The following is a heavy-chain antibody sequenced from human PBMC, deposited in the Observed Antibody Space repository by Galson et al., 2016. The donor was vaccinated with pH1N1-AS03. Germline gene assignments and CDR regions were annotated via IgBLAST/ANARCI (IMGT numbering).Heavy chain of an antibody. J-gene: IGHJ4*02. CDR3: VRGWWPDGVDS. D-gene: IGHD2-8*02. CDR2: INAYNGHT. Sequence: SVKVSCKASGYTFTTFCITWLRQAPGQGLEWMGWINAYNGHTHHAQRFQGRVTLTTDTSTYTAFMEVRNLRSDDTAMYYCVRGWWPDGVDSWGQGTLVTVSS. V-gene: IGHV1-18*01. CDR1: GYTFTTFC.